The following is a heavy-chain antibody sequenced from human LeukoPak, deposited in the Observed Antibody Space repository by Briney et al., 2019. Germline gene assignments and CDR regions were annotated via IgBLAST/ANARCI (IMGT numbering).Heavy chain of an antibody. CDR1: GGSISSYY. Sequence: PSETLSLTCTVSGGSISSYYWSWIRQPPGKGLEWIGYIHYSGSTNYNPSLKSRVTISVDTSKNQFSLKLSSVTAADTAVYYCARHLTPGYPMNNWFDPWGQGTLVTVSS. J-gene: IGHJ5*02. D-gene: IGHD3-9*01. CDR2: IHYSGST. V-gene: IGHV4-59*08. CDR3: ARHLTPGYPMNNWFDP.